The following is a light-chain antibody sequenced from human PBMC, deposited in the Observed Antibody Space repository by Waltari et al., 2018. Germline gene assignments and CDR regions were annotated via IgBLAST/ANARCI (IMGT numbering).Light chain of an antibody. CDR1: TSDVGSYDL. J-gene: IGLJ1*01. Sequence: QSALTQPASVSGTPGQSITISCTGTTSDVGSYDLVSWYQQHPGEAPNLLICEVFKRAPDISRRVSGSKSGSTASLTISGLQPEDEADYYCCSYAGRGTYVFGSGTKVTV. V-gene: IGLV2-23*02. CDR3: CSYAGRGTYV. CDR2: EVF.